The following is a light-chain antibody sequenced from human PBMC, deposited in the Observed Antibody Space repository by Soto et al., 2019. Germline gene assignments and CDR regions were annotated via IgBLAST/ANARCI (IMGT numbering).Light chain of an antibody. V-gene: IGKV1-33*01. CDR1: QDISNY. Sequence: DIQMTRSPSSLSPSVGDTFTVTVQASQDISNYLNWYQQKPGKAPKLLLYDASNLETGVPSRFSGSGSGTDFTFTISTLQPEDIAKYYCQQYDHIITLDGVTKVDIK. CDR3: QQYDHIIT. J-gene: IGKJ4*01. CDR2: DAS.